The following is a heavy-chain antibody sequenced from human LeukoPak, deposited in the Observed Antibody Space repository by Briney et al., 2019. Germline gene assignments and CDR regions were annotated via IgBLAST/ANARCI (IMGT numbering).Heavy chain of an antibody. CDR1: GGSFSSYY. V-gene: IGHV4-34*01. Sequence: SETLSLTCAVYGGSFSSYYWSWIRQPPGKGLEWIGEINHSGSTNYNPSLKSRVTISVDTSKNQFSLKLSSVTAADTAVYYCARQPKKNRYGMDVWGQGTTVTVSS. CDR3: ARQPKKNRYGMDV. D-gene: IGHD1-14*01. CDR2: INHSGST. J-gene: IGHJ6*02.